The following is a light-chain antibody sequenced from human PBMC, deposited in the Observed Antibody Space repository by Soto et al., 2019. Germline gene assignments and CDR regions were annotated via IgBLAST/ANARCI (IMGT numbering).Light chain of an antibody. CDR2: DDS. J-gene: IGLJ1*01. CDR1: NIGSKS. CDR3: QVWDSSSDSRGV. Sequence: SYELTQPPSVSVAPGQTARITCGGNNIGSKSLHWYQQKPGQAPVLVVYDDSDRPSGIPERFSGSNSGNTATLTISRVEAGDEADYYCQVWDSSSDSRGVFGTGTKLTVL. V-gene: IGLV3-21*02.